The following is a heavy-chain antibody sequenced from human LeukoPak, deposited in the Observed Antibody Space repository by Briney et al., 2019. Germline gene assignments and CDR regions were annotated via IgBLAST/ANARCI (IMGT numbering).Heavy chain of an antibody. Sequence: GGSLRLSCAASGFTFSSSWMDWVRQAPGKGLVWVSRINSDGSSTSCADSVKGRFTISRDNAKNTMYLQMNSLRVDDTAVYYCAQGGVPLAEHWGQGTPVTVSS. CDR2: INSDGSST. J-gene: IGHJ4*02. CDR1: GFTFSSSW. CDR3: AQGGVPLAEH. V-gene: IGHV3-74*01. D-gene: IGHD3-16*01.